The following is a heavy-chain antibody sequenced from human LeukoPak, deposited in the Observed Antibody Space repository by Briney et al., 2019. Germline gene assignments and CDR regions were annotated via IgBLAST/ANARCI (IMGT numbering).Heavy chain of an antibody. V-gene: IGHV1-8*01. Sequence: ASVKVSCKASGYTFTSYDINWVRQATGQGLEWMGWMNPNSGNTGYAQKFQGRVTMTRNTSISTAYMELSSLRSEDTAVYYSARGQRVPTIFHYYYYYYMDVWGKGTTVTISS. J-gene: IGHJ6*03. D-gene: IGHD3-9*01. CDR1: GYTFTSYD. CDR2: MNPNSGNT. CDR3: ARGQRVPTIFHYYYYYYMDV.